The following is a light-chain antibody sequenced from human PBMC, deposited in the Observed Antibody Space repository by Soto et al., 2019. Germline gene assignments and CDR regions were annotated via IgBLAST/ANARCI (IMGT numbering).Light chain of an antibody. CDR3: QSYDSGQSGLYV. Sequence: QSVLTQPPSVSGAPGQRVTISCTGSSSNIGAGYDVHWYQQLPGTAPKLLIYGNSNRPSRVPDRFSGSKSGTSASLAITGLQAEDEADYYCQSYDSGQSGLYVVGTGTKATVL. CDR2: GNS. J-gene: IGLJ1*01. CDR1: SSNIGAGYD. V-gene: IGLV1-40*01.